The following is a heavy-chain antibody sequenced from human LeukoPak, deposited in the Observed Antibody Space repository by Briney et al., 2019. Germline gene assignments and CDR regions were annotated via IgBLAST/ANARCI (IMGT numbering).Heavy chain of an antibody. CDR3: ARGQYCSSTSCFLSWFDP. J-gene: IGHJ5*02. CDR2: INHSGST. D-gene: IGHD2-2*01. Sequence: AETLSLTRAVYGGSFSGYYWSWIRQPPGKGLEWVGEINHSGSTNYNPSLKSRVTISVDTSKNQFSLKLSSVTAADTAVYYCARGQYCSSTSCFLSWFDPWGQGTLVTVSS. CDR1: GGSFSGYY. V-gene: IGHV4-34*01.